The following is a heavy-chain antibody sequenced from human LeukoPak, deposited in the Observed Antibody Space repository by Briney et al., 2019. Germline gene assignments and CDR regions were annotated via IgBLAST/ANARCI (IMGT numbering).Heavy chain of an antibody. CDR3: ARDYYGSGSYYNAGMDV. CDR2: ISSSGSTI. CDR1: GFTFSSYE. V-gene: IGHV3-48*03. Sequence: GGSLRLSCAASGFTFSSYEMNWVRQAPGKGLEWVSYISSSGSTIYYADSVKGRFTISRDNAKNSLCLQMNSLRAEDTAVYYCARDYYGSGSYYNAGMDVWGKGTTVTVSS. J-gene: IGHJ6*04. D-gene: IGHD3-10*01.